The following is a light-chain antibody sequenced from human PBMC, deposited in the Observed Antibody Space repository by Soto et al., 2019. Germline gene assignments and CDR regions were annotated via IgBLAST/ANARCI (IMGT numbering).Light chain of an antibody. V-gene: IGKV3-20*01. Sequence: EIVLTQSPCTLSLSPGERATLSCRASQSVSNNYLAWYQQKPGQAPRLLIYGASNRATGIPDRFSGSGSGTDFSLTISRLEPEDFAVYYCHQYDNTPQTFGQGTKVDIK. CDR2: GAS. CDR1: QSVSNNY. J-gene: IGKJ2*01. CDR3: HQYDNTPQT.